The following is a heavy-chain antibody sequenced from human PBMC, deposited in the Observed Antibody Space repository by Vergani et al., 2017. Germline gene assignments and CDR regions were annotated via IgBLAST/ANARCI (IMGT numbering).Heavy chain of an antibody. V-gene: IGHV3-23*01. Sequence: EVQLLESGGGLVQPGGSLRLSCAASGFPFSSYAMSWVRQAPGKGLEGVSALSGSVGRTYYADSVKGRFTISRDNSKNTLYLQMNSLRAEDTAVYYCAKYGDNTYYDFWSGYYTGYYYYMDVWGKGTTVTVSS. CDR3: AKYGDNTYYDFWSGYYTGYYYYMDV. J-gene: IGHJ6*03. D-gene: IGHD3-3*01. CDR1: GFPFSSYA. CDR2: LSGSVGRT.